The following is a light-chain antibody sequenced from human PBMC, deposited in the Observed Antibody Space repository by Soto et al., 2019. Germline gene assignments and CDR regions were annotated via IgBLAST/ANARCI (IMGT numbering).Light chain of an antibody. CDR2: GAS. Sequence: DIEMTQSPPSVSASVGDIFTITWRASQDVGKWLAWYQQKPGKAPTLLIHGASSLQSGVPPRYSGSGYGTDFTLTISSLQPEDFATYYCQQANSFPITFGQGTRLEI. J-gene: IGKJ5*01. CDR3: QQANSFPIT. V-gene: IGKV1-12*01. CDR1: QDVGKW.